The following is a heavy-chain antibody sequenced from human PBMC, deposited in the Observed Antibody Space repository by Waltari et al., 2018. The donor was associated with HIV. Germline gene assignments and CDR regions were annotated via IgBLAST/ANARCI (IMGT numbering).Heavy chain of an antibody. D-gene: IGHD5-12*01. V-gene: IGHV3-9*01. CDR2: ISWGSKCL. CDR1: GFDFDDYA. CDR3: ARDSRGFRGYEGNWFGP. Sequence: EVQLVESGGGLAQPGRSLRLSCTTSGFDFDDYAMHWIRQAPGKGRGVVAGISWGSKCLGYVDSLKGRFTISRDNAKNSLYLQMNNLRTEDTALYYCARDSRGFRGYEGNWFGPWGQGTLVTVSS. J-gene: IGHJ5*02.